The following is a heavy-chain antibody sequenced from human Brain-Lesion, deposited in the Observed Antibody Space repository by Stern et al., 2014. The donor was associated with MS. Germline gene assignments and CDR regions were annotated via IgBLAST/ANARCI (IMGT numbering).Heavy chain of an antibody. D-gene: IGHD2-21*01. Sequence: VQLVESGGVVVQPGGSLRFSCAASGFTFDDYAMHWVRQAPGKGLEWVSLITWDGGSTSYTDSVKGRFSISRDNRKSFLYLQMNSLRPEDTALYYCAGGLGFWGRGTLVTVSS. CDR1: GFTFDDYA. V-gene: IGHV3-43D*03. J-gene: IGHJ4*02. CDR2: ITWDGGST. CDR3: AGGLGF.